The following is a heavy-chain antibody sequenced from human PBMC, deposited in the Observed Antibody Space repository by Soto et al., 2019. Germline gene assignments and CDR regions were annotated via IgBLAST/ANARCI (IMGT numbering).Heavy chain of an antibody. Sequence: SETLSLTCAVSGGSISSSNWSSWVRQPPGKGLEWIGEIYHSGSTNYNPSLKSRVTISVDKSKNQFSLKLSSVTAADTAVYYCATLPATSDFDYWGQGNLVTVSS. V-gene: IGHV4-4*02. J-gene: IGHJ4*02. CDR3: ATLPATSDFDY. D-gene: IGHD2-2*01. CDR2: IYHSGST. CDR1: GGSISSSNW.